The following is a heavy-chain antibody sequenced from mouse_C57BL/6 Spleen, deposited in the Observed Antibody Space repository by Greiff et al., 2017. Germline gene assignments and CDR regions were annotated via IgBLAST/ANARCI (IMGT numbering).Heavy chain of an antibody. CDR3: ARNYDYDGFAY. CDR1: GFSLTSYG. V-gene: IGHV2-2*01. Sequence: QVQLQQSGPGLVQPSQSLSITCTVSGFSLTSYGVHWVRQSPGKGLEWLGVIWSGGSIDYKAAFISRLSISKDNSKSQVFFKMNSLQADDTAIYYCARNYDYDGFAYWGQGTLVTVSA. CDR2: IWSGGSI. J-gene: IGHJ3*01. D-gene: IGHD2-4*01.